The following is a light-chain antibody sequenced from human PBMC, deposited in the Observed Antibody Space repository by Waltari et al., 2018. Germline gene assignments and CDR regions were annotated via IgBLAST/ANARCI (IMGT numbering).Light chain of an antibody. V-gene: IGKV3-15*01. Sequence: EIVMTQSPATLSVSPGERATLSCRASQSVSSNLAWYQQKPGQAPRLLIYGASTRATGITARFSGSGSGTEFTLTISSLQSEDFAVYYCQQDNNWPPERTFGQGTKVEIK. CDR2: GAS. CDR1: QSVSSN. J-gene: IGKJ1*01. CDR3: QQDNNWPPERT.